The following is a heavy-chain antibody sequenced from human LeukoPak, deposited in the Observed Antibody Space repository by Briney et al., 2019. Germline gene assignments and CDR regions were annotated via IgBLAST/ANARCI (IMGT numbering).Heavy chain of an antibody. J-gene: IGHJ4*02. D-gene: IGHD5-18*01. CDR1: GFTFSSYW. CDR2: INSDGSSK. CDR3: ARGYNYGYWIDY. V-gene: IGHV3-74*01. Sequence: GXXLRLSCAASGFTFSSYWMHWVRQARGKGVVWVSRINSDGSSKIYGDSGKGRFNIYREKAKKTLYLKMNSLREEDRAVYYCARGYNYGYWIDYWGQGTLVTVSS.